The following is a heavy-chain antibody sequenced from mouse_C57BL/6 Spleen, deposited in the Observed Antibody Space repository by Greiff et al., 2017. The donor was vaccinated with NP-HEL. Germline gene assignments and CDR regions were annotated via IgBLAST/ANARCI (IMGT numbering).Heavy chain of an antibody. J-gene: IGHJ4*01. CDR2: IHPNSGST. V-gene: IGHV1-64*01. Sequence: QVQLQQPGAELVKPGASVKLSCKASGYTFTSYWMHWVKQRPGPGLAWIGMIHPNSGSTNYNEKFKSTATLTVDKSSSTAYMQLSSLTSEDSAVYYCARWTYYDYDGAYAMDYWGQGTSVTVSS. D-gene: IGHD2-4*01. CDR3: ARWTYYDYDGAYAMDY. CDR1: GYTFTSYW.